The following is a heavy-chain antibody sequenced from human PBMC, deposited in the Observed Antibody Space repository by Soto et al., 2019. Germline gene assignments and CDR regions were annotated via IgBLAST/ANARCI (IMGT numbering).Heavy chain of an antibody. D-gene: IGHD3-10*01. J-gene: IGHJ6*02. V-gene: IGHV3-30*03. CDR3: ASEPPTMVRGAITRYGMDV. CDR1: GFTFSSYG. Sequence: QVQLVESGGGVVQPGRSLRLSCAASGFTFSSYGMHWVRQAPGKGLEWVAVISYDGSNKYYADSVKGRFTISRDNSKNPLYLQMNSLRAEDTAVYYCASEPPTMVRGAITRYGMDVWGQGTTVTVSS. CDR2: ISYDGSNK.